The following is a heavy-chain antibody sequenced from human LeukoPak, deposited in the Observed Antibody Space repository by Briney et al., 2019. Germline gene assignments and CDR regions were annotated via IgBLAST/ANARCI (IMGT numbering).Heavy chain of an antibody. CDR2: INPNSGGT. CDR1: GYTFTGYY. CDR3: ARGGRYYYDSSGYLFDY. V-gene: IGHV1-2*06. J-gene: IGHJ4*02. Sequence: ASVKVSCKASGYTFTGYYMHWVRQAPGQGLEWMGRINPNSGGTNYAQKFQGRVTMTRDTSISTAYMELSRLRSDDTAVYYRARGGRYYYDSSGYLFDYWGQGTLVTVSS. D-gene: IGHD3-22*01.